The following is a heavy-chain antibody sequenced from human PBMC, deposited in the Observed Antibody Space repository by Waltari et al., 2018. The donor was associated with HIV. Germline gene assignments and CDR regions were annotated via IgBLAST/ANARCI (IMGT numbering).Heavy chain of an antibody. CDR2: FNSYNGDT. CDR3: ARFFPTATTTGWYLDP. D-gene: IGHD4-17*01. CDR1: GYTFTNFG. V-gene: IGHV1-18*01. J-gene: IGHJ2*01. Sequence: QVHLVQSGAELKKTGASVKLSCKASGYTFTNFGINWVRQAPGQGLEWMGWFNSYNGDTKYAQKFQDRVTMTTDTSTSTAYMELRSLRSDDTAGYYCARFFPTATTTGWYLDPWGPGTLVTMSS.